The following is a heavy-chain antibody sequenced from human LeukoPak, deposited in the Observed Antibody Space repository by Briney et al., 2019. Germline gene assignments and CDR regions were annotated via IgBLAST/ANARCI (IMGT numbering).Heavy chain of an antibody. CDR1: GFILSDYY. J-gene: IGHJ4*02. CDR3: ATKVAGTSHFSY. V-gene: IGHV3-11*04. CDR2: ISDSGSAI. D-gene: IGHD6-19*01. Sequence: GGSLRLSCAASGFILSDYYMDWVRQAPGKGLEWVSYISDSGSAIQHADSVRGRFAISRDNAKNSLYLEMHSLRVEDTAVYYCATKVAGTSHFSYWGQGTLVTVSS.